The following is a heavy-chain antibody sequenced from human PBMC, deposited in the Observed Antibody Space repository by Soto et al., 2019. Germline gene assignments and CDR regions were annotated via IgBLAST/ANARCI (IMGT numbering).Heavy chain of an antibody. V-gene: IGHV3-30-3*01. Sequence: GGSLRLSCAASGFTFSSYAMHWVRQAPGKGLEWVAVISYDGSNKYCADSVKGRFTISRDNSKNTLYLQMNSLRAEDTAVYYCARVDYGDYAGAFDIWGQGTMVTVS. CDR3: ARVDYGDYAGAFDI. D-gene: IGHD4-17*01. CDR1: GFTFSSYA. J-gene: IGHJ3*02. CDR2: ISYDGSNK.